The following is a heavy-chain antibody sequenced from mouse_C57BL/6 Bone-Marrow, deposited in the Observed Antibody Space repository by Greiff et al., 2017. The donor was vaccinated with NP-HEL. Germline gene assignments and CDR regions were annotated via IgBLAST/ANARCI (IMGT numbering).Heavy chain of an antibody. V-gene: IGHV7-3*01. CDR3: ARYTRGYFDY. CDR2: IRNKANGYTT. J-gene: IGHJ2*01. CDR1: GFTFTDYY. Sequence: EVMLVESGGGLVQPGGSLSLSCAASGFTFTDYYMSWVRQPPGKALEWLGFIRNKANGYTTEYSASVKGRFTISSDNSQSILYLQMNALRAEDSATYYCARYTRGYFDYWGQGTTLTVSS.